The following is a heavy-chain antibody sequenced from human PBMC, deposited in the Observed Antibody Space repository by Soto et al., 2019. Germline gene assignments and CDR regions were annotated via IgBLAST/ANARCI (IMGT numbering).Heavy chain of an antibody. D-gene: IGHD2-2*01. CDR1: GGSISSGGYY. CDR3: ARELVPAATPFYYYGMDV. J-gene: IGHJ6*02. Sequence: SGGSISSGGYYWSWIRQHPGKGLEWIGEIYHSGSTNYNPSPKSRVTISVDKSKNQFSLKLSSVTAADTAVYYCARELVPAATPFYYYGMDVWGQGTTVTVSS. V-gene: IGHV4-30-2*01. CDR2: IYHSGST.